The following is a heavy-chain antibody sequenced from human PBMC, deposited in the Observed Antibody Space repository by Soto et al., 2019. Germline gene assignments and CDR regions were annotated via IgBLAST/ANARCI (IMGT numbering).Heavy chain of an antibody. CDR3: ARAEWDLLTRFDY. CDR1: GGSISSSSYY. V-gene: IGHV4-39*07. D-gene: IGHD1-26*01. CDR2: IYYSGST. Sequence: SETLSLTCTVSGGSISSSSYYWGWIRQPPGKGLEWIGSIYYSGSTYYNPSLKSRVTISVDTSKNQFSLKLSSVTAADTAMYYCARAEWDLLTRFDYWGQGTLVTVSS. J-gene: IGHJ4*02.